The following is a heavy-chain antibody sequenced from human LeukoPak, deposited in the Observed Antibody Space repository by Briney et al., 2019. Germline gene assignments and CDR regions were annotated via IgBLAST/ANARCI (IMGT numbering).Heavy chain of an antibody. D-gene: IGHD3-9*01. CDR2: INPNSGGT. CDR1: GYTLTDYY. J-gene: IGHJ5*02. CDR3: ARDATLTGYYNVNWFDP. V-gene: IGHV1-2*02. Sequence: ASVKDSCKASGYTLTDYYMHWVRQAPGQGLEWMGWINPNSGGTNYAQKFQGRVTMTRDTSISKAYMELSRLRSDDTAVYYCARDATLTGYYNVNWFDPWGQGTLVTVSS.